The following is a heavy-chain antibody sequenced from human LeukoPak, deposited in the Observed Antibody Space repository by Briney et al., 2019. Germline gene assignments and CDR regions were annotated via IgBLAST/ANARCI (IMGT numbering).Heavy chain of an antibody. D-gene: IGHD5-12*01. Sequence: GGSLRLSCAASGFTFSSYAMSWVRQAPGKGLEWVSAISGSGGSTYYADSVKGRFTISRDNSKNTLYLQMNSLRAEDTAVYYCAKLTVATILAATDYWGQGTLVTVSS. CDR2: ISGSGGST. J-gene: IGHJ4*02. CDR1: GFTFSSYA. V-gene: IGHV3-23*01. CDR3: AKLTVATILAATDY.